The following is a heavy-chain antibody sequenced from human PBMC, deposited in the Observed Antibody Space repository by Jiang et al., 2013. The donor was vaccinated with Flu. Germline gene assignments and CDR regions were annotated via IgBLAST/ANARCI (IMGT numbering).Heavy chain of an antibody. J-gene: IGHJ6*02. CDR2: ISAYNGNT. Sequence: GAEVKKPGASVKVSCKASGYTFTSYGISWVRQAPGQGLEWMGWISAYNGNTNYAQKLQGRVTMTTDTSTSTAYMELRSLRSDDTAVYYCARGDCSGGSCYWGPYGMDVWGQGTTVTVSS. V-gene: IGHV1-18*01. D-gene: IGHD2-15*01. CDR1: GYTFTSYG. CDR3: ARGDCSGGSCYWGPYGMDV.